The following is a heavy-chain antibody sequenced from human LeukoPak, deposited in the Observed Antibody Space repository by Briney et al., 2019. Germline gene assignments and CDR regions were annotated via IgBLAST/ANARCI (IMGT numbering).Heavy chain of an antibody. D-gene: IGHD2-15*01. CDR1: GVSISSSSYY. Sequence: SETLSLTCTVSGVSISSSSYYWSWIRQPPGKGLEWIGEINHSGSTNYNPSLKSRVTISVDTSKNQFSLKLSSVTAADTAVYYCARHLTPRRYCSGGSCYRGVFDYWGQGTLVTVSS. J-gene: IGHJ4*02. CDR2: INHSGST. CDR3: ARHLTPRRYCSGGSCYRGVFDY. V-gene: IGHV4-39*01.